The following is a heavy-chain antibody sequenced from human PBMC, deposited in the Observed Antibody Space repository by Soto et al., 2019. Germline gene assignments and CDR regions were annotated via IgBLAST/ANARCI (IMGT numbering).Heavy chain of an antibody. CDR1: GFTFSSYN. CDR3: ARDTNTKWSSGYYYGIDV. V-gene: IGHV3-21*01. J-gene: IGHJ6*02. D-gene: IGHD6-19*01. Sequence: PGGSLRLSCAASGFTFSSYNMNWVRQAPGKGLEWVSYISRSSSFISYADSVKGRFTISRDNAKNSLYLQMNSLRAEDTAVYYCARDTNTKWSSGYYYGIDVWGQGTTVTVSS. CDR2: ISRSSSFI.